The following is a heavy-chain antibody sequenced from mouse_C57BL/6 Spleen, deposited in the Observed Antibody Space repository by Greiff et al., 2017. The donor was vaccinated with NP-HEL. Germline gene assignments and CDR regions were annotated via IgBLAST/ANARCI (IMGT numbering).Heavy chain of an antibody. CDR1: GYTFTSYW. Sequence: QVQLQQPGAELVKPGASVKMSCKASGYTFTSYWITWVKQRPGQGLEWIGDIYPGSGSTNYNEKFKSKATLTVDTSSSTAYMQLSSLTSEDSAVYYCARDGSSYVDYAMDYWGQGTSVTVSS. V-gene: IGHV1-55*01. J-gene: IGHJ4*01. CDR3: ARDGSSYVDYAMDY. CDR2: IYPGSGST. D-gene: IGHD1-1*01.